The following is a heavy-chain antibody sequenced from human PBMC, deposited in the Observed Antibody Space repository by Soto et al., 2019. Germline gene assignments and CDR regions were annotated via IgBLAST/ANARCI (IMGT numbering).Heavy chain of an antibody. CDR3: ATAPGGVFYYDMDV. CDR2: ISDDGTSM. V-gene: IGHV3-48*03. D-gene: IGHD2-8*01. J-gene: IGHJ6*02. CDR1: GFTFRDYE. Sequence: GGSLRLSCAASGFTFRDYEMNWVRQAPGKGLEWLSYISDDGTSMQYADSVKGRFTISRDNTKTSLYLQMTSLRGDDTAVYYCATAPGGVFYYDMDVWGQGVTVTVS.